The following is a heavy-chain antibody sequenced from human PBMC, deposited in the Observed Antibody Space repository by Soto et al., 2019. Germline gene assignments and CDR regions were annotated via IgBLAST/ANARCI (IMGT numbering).Heavy chain of an antibody. J-gene: IGHJ6*02. V-gene: IGHV3-30*18. D-gene: IGHD3-10*01. CDR2: ISYDGSNK. CDR1: GFTFSSYG. Sequence: HPVGSLRLSCAASGFTFSSYGMHWVRQAPGKGLEWVAVISYDGSNKYYADSVKGRFTISRDNSKNTLYLQMNSLRAEDTAVYYCAKAMVRGVIYYGMDVWGQGTTVTVSS. CDR3: AKAMVRGVIYYGMDV.